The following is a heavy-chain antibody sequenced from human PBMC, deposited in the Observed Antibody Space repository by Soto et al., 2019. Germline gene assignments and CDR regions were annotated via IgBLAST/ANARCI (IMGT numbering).Heavy chain of an antibody. CDR2: IYYSGST. Sequence: SETLSLTCTVSGGSISSGGYYWSWIRQHPGKGLEWIGYIYYSGSTYYNPSLKSRVTISVDTSKNQFSLKLSSVTAADTAVYYCARGPGTMAKIDYWGQGTTVTVSS. J-gene: IGHJ4*03. V-gene: IGHV4-31*03. CDR1: GGSISSGGYY. CDR3: ARGPGTMAKIDY. D-gene: IGHD3-10*01.